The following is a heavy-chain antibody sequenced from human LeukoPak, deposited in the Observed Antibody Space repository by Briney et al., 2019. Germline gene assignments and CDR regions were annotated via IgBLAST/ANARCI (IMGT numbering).Heavy chain of an antibody. Sequence: GGSLRLSCAASGFTFSDYYMSWIRQAPGKGLEWVSYISGTSSYTTYADSVKGRFTISRDNAKNSLHLQMNSLRGEDTAVYYCARLGSIAAAGTPDYWGQGTLVTVSS. CDR1: GFTFSDYY. CDR3: ARLGSIAAAGTPDY. CDR2: ISGTSSYT. D-gene: IGHD6-13*01. V-gene: IGHV3-11*06. J-gene: IGHJ4*02.